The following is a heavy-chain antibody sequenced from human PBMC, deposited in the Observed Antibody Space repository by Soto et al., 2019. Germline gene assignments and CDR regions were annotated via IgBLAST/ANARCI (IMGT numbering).Heavy chain of an antibody. D-gene: IGHD3-22*01. CDR2: IYYSGST. J-gene: IGHJ5*02. CDR3: ARRDSSWFDP. V-gene: IGHV4-30-4*01. CDR1: GGSISSGDYY. Sequence: SETLSLTCTVSGGSISSGDYYWSWIRQPPGKGLEWIGYIYYSGSTYYNPSLKSRVTISVDTSKNQFSLKLNSVTAADTAVYYCARRDSSWFDPWGQGTLVTVSS.